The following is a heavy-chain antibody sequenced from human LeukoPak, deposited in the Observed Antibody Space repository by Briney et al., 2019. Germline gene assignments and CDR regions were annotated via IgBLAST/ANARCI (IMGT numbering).Heavy chain of an antibody. V-gene: IGHV3-9*01. Sequence: GGSLRLSCAASGFTFDDYAMHWVRQAPGKGLEWVSGISWNSGSIGYADSVKGRFTISRDNAKNSLYLQMNSLRAEDTALYYCAKGGDFWSGPQFDYWGQGTLVTVSS. CDR3: AKGGDFWSGPQFDY. CDR2: ISWNSGSI. J-gene: IGHJ4*02. CDR1: GFTFDDYA. D-gene: IGHD3-3*01.